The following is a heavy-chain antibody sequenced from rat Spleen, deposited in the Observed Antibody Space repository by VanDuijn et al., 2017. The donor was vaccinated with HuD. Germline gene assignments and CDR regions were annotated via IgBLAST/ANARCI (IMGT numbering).Heavy chain of an antibody. CDR2: IRTSGGTT. CDR3: TSQHFYDGSFYY. D-gene: IGHD1-12*02. J-gene: IGHJ2*01. CDR1: GFTFSNYD. Sequence: EVQLVESGGGLVQPGRSLKLSCAASGFTFSNYDMAWVRQAPTQGLEWVASIRTSGGTTYYRDSVKGRFTVSRDNAKSTLYLQMDSLRSEDTATYYCTSQHFYDGSFYYWGQGVMVTVSS. V-gene: IGHV5-25*01.